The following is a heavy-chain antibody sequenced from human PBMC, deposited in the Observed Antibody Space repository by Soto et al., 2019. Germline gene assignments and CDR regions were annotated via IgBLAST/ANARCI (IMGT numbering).Heavy chain of an antibody. D-gene: IGHD3-10*01. CDR2: IIPILGIA. Sequence: QVQLVQSGAEVQKPGSSVKVSCKASGGTFSSYTISWVRQSPGQGLEWMGRIIPILGIANYAQKFQGRVTITADKSTSTAYMELSSLRSEDTAVYYCARDGTYYYGSGSYYNVSNFDYWGQGTLVTVSS. CDR1: GGTFSSYT. CDR3: ARDGTYYYGSGSYYNVSNFDY. V-gene: IGHV1-69*08. J-gene: IGHJ4*02.